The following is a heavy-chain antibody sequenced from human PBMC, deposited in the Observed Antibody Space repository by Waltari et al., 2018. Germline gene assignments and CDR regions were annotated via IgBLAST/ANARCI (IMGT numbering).Heavy chain of an antibody. CDR2: VDHGGSA. J-gene: IGHJ4*02. CDR3: ARGNGGYSD. CDR1: GGSFSGYY. Sequence: QVQLQQWGAGLLKPSETLSLTCGVSGGSFSGYYWGWTRRPPGKGLEWMGEVDHGGSATYHPSLKSRVTMSVDTSSNQFSLKMISVTAADTAVYYCARGNGGYSDWGPGALVAVSS. D-gene: IGHD1-26*01. V-gene: IGHV4-34*02.